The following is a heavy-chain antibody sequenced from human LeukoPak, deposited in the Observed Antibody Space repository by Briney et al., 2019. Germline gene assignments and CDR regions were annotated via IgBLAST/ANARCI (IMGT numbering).Heavy chain of an antibody. CDR3: ARDHCSSTSCYTGYYYYGMDV. V-gene: IGHV1-3*01. J-gene: IGHJ6*04. CDR1: GYTFTSYA. CDR2: INAGNGNT. Sequence: GASVKVPCKASGYTFTSYAMHWVRQAPGQRLEWMGWINAGNGNTKYSQKFQGRVTITRDTSASTAYMELSSLRSEDTAVYYCARDHCSSTSCYTGYYYYGMDVWGEGTTVTVSS. D-gene: IGHD2-2*02.